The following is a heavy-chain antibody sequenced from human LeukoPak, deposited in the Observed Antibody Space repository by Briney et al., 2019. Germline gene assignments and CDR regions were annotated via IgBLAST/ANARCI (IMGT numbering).Heavy chain of an antibody. CDR3: VTGTEGDYMSLDY. D-gene: IGHD4-17*01. J-gene: IGHJ4*02. CDR1: GYTFTGYY. Sequence: GASVKVSCKASGYTFTGYYMHWVRQAPGQGLEWMGWINPKSDVTNYAQKFQGRVTMTRDTSISTAYMELNSLRSDDTAIFYCVTGTEGDYMSLDYWGQGTLVTVSS. CDR2: INPKSDVT. V-gene: IGHV1-2*02.